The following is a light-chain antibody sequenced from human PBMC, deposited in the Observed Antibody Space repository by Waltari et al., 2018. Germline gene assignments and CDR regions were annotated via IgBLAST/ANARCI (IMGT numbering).Light chain of an antibody. J-gene: IGKJ2*01. Sequence: DIQMTQSPSTLSASVGDSVTITCRASETVLTWLAWYQQKPGKAPKLLISKASSLESGVPSRFSGSASGTEFTLTISSLQPDDSATYYCLQYHSYSKFGQGTKLEIK. V-gene: IGKV1-5*03. CDR3: LQYHSYSK. CDR2: KAS. CDR1: ETVLTW.